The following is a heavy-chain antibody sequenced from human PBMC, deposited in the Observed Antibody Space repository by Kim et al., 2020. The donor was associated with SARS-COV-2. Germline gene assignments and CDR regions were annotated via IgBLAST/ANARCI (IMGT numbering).Heavy chain of an antibody. Sequence: GGSLRLSCAASGFTFSSYSMNWVRQAPGKGLEWVSYISSSSSTIYYADSVKGRFTISRDNAKNSLYLQMNSLRDEDTAVYYCARVLEGQQLVYYYYYYGMDVWGQGTTVTVSS. CDR3: ARVLEGQQLVYYYYYYGMDV. D-gene: IGHD6-13*01. V-gene: IGHV3-48*02. J-gene: IGHJ6*02. CDR1: GFTFSSYS. CDR2: ISSSSSTI.